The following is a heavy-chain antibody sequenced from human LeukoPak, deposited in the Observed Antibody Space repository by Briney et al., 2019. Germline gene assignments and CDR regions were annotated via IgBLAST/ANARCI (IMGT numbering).Heavy chain of an antibody. V-gene: IGHV4-59*01. D-gene: IGHD6-25*01. CDR1: GGSFSGYY. J-gene: IGHJ6*03. Sequence: SETLSLTCAVYGGSFSGYYWSWIRQPPGKGLEWIGYIYYSGSTNYNPSLKSRVTISVDTSKNQFSLKLSSVTAADTAVYYCAREGAAAAPGEYYYYYYMDVWGKGTTVTISS. CDR2: IYYSGST. CDR3: AREGAAAAPGEYYYYYYMDV.